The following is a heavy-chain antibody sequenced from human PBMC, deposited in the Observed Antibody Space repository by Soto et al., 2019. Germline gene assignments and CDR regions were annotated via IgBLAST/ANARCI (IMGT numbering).Heavy chain of an antibody. V-gene: IGHV3-7*01. CDR1: GVTFRSYW. Sequence: GGALRHCCAASGVTFRSYWMRWVRQAPGKGLEWVANINQDVSVKYSVDSVKGRFTISGDNAKNSLYLQVNSLRAEDTAVYYCAKVSYQSWSIDYWGQGTLVTVSS. J-gene: IGHJ4*02. D-gene: IGHD6-13*01. CDR3: AKVSYQSWSIDY. CDR2: INQDVSVK.